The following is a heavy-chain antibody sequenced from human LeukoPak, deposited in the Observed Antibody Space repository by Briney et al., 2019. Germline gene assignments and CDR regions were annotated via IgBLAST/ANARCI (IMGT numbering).Heavy chain of an antibody. Sequence: PSETLSLTCAVCGGSFSGYYWSWIRQPPGKGLEWIGEINHSGSTNYNPSLKSRVTISVDTSKNQFSLKLSSVTAADTAVYYCARGLHSSSWYWDYWGQGTLVTVSS. CDR1: GGSFSGYY. V-gene: IGHV4-34*01. J-gene: IGHJ4*02. CDR2: INHSGST. D-gene: IGHD6-13*01. CDR3: ARGLHSSSWYWDY.